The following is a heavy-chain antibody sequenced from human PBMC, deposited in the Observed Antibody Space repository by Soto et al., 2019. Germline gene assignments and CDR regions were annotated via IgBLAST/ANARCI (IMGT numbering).Heavy chain of an antibody. CDR2: ISGGGDTT. CDR3: AKGRGGSGSLTPRVDF. CDR1: GFTFNNYA. V-gene: IGHV3-23*01. Sequence: EVQLLESGGGLVQPGGSLRLSCAASGFTFNNYAMTWVRQAPGKGLEWVSAISGGGDTTSYADSVKVRFTVFRDGSKNTLYLQMSSLRAEDTALYYCAKGRGGSGSLTPRVDFWCQGTLVTVSS. D-gene: IGHD3-10*01. J-gene: IGHJ4*02.